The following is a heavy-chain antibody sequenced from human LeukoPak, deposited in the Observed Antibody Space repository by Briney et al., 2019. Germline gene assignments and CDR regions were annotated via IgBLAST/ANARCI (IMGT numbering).Heavy chain of an antibody. J-gene: IGHJ3*02. V-gene: IGHV3-66*01. CDR1: GLTVSSNY. D-gene: IGHD1-26*01. Sequence: PGGSLRLSCAASGLTVSSNYMSWVRQAPGKGLEWVSVIYSGGNTYYADSVKGRFTISRDNSKNTVSLQMNSLRDEDTAVYFCAVSRIVGAVDVFDMWGQGTMVTVSS. CDR2: IYSGGNT. CDR3: AVSRIVGAVDVFDM.